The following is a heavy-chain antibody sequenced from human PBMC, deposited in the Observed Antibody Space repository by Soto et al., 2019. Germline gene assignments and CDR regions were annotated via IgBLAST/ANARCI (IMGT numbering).Heavy chain of an antibody. Sequence: QVQLVESGGGGVQPGRSLRLSCAASGFTFSSYGMHWVRQAPGKGLEWVAVIWYDGSNKYYADSVKGRFTISRDNSKNTLYLQMNSLRAEDTAVYYCARDRDYYDSSGHYYFDYWGQGTLVTVSS. J-gene: IGHJ4*02. V-gene: IGHV3-33*01. D-gene: IGHD3-22*01. CDR3: ARDRDYYDSSGHYYFDY. CDR1: GFTFSSYG. CDR2: IWYDGSNK.